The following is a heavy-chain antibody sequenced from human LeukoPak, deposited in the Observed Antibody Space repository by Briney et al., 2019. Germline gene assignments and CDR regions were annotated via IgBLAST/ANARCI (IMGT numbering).Heavy chain of an antibody. CDR1: GGSFSGYY. J-gene: IGHJ4*02. Sequence: SETLSLTCAVYGGSFSGYYWIWIRQPPGRGLEWIGEINHSGSTNYNPSLKSRVTISVDTSKNQFSLKLSSVTAADTAVYYCARRRLRWGGFDYWGQGTLVTVSS. CDR3: ARRRLRWGGFDY. D-gene: IGHD5-12*01. CDR2: INHSGST. V-gene: IGHV4-34*01.